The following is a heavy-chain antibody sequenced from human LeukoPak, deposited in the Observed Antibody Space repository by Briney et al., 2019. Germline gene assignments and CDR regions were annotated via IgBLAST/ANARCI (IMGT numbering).Heavy chain of an antibody. D-gene: IGHD2-8*01. CDR2: ISAYNGNT. CDR1: GYTFTSYG. J-gene: IGHJ5*02. Sequence: GASVKVSCKASGYTFTSYGISWVRQAPGQGLEWMGWISAYNGNTNYAQKLQGRVTMTTDTSTSTAYMELRSLRSDDTAVYYCARDRGWTGYCTNGVCSSNWFDPWGQGTPVTVSS. V-gene: IGHV1-18*01. CDR3: ARDRGWTGYCTNGVCSSNWFDP.